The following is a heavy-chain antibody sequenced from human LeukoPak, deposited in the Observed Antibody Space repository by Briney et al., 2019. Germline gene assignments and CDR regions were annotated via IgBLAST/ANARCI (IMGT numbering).Heavy chain of an antibody. D-gene: IGHD5-24*01. CDR2: ISNDERNK. CDR1: GFTFHNFA. CDR3: ARPSPPGDGYNPCDY. Sequence: PGGSLRLSCVASGFTFHNFAMHWVRQAPGKGLEWVAVISNDERNKYYTDSVKGRFTISRDNSKNTVYLQMNSLRTEDTAVYYCARPSPPGDGYNPCDYWGPGALVTVSS. V-gene: IGHV3-30*04. J-gene: IGHJ4*02.